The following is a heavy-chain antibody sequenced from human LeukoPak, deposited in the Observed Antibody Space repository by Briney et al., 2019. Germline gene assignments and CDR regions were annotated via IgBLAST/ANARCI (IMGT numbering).Heavy chain of an antibody. CDR2: IIPILCIA. Sequence: VKVSCRASGGTGRSYAISGLRQAPRKRLEWMGRIIPILCIANYARKFQGRVTITADKSTSTAYMELSSLRSEDTAVYYCARAPWYYYDSSGYPSYFDYWGQGTLVTVSS. CDR3: ARAPWYYYDSSGYPSYFDY. CDR1: GGTGRSYA. V-gene: IGHV1-69*04. J-gene: IGHJ4*02. D-gene: IGHD3-22*01.